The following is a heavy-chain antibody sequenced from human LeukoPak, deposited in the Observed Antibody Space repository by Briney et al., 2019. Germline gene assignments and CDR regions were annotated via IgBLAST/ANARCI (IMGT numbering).Heavy chain of an antibody. J-gene: IGHJ6*03. CDR1: GFIFSSYT. CDR3: AKVVVSARSIYTDSYYYMDV. D-gene: IGHD2-2*02. V-gene: IGHV3-21*06. CDR2: ISSDSNYI. Sequence: GGSLRLSCAASGFIFSSYTMNWVRQAPGKGLEWVSSISSDSNYIYYADSMKGRFTISRDNAENSVYLQMNNLRAEDTAVYYCAKVVVSARSIYTDSYYYMDVWSKGTTVTVSS.